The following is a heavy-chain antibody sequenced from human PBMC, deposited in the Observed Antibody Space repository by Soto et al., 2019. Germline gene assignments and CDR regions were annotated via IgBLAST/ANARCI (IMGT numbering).Heavy chain of an antibody. CDR3: ARVGDGVDDLSY. V-gene: IGHV4-30-4*01. Sequence: SETLSLTCTVSDAPISSGDYNLYWVRQAPGKGLEWVGYIYYSWSTDYNPSFKRRLDISLDVSRNQFSLRLTSVTASVMAVCCWARVGDGVDDLSYWGPG. D-gene: IGHD3-3*01. J-gene: IGHJ4*02. CDR1: DAPISSGDYN. CDR2: IYYSWST.